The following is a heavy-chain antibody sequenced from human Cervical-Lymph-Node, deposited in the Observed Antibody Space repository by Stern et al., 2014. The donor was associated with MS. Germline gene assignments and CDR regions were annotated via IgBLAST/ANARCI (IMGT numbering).Heavy chain of an antibody. CDR3: ARDAFGLPAGHFDF. J-gene: IGHJ4*02. CDR2: ISGYTGNT. V-gene: IGHV1-18*01. CDR1: GYTFTSFG. Sequence: DQLVESGAEVKKPGASVKVSCKASGYTFTSFGVSWVRQAPGQGLEWMGWISGYTGNTDYSQKFQGRVTMTTDTSTNTAYMELRSLRSDDTAVYYCARDAFGLPAGHFDFWGQGALVTVSS. D-gene: IGHD2-2*01.